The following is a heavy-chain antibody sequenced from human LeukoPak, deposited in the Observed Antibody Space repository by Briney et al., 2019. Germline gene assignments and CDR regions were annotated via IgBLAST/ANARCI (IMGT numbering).Heavy chain of an antibody. Sequence: ASVKVSCKASGYTFTGYYMHWVRQAPGQGLEWMGWINPNSGGTNYAQKFQGRVTMTRDTSISTAYMELSRLRSDDTAVYYCACLGSRRITMIVNGYYMDVWGKGTTVTVYS. D-gene: IGHD3-22*01. J-gene: IGHJ6*03. V-gene: IGHV1-2*02. CDR1: GYTFTGYY. CDR2: INPNSGGT. CDR3: ACLGSRRITMIVNGYYMDV.